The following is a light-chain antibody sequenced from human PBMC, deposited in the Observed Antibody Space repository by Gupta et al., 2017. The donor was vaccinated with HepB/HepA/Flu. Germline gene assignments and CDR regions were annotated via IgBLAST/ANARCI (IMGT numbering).Light chain of an antibody. CDR3: QAYDEDSVI. CDR2: DDN. CDR1: SGSIADNY. V-gene: IGLV6-57*03. J-gene: IGLJ2*01. Sequence: FILTQSHSVSASPGTTVIISCTRSSGSIADNYVQWYQQRPGSAPSIVIFDDNQRPSGVPDRFSGSIDTSSTSASLTISSLRTEDEDDYYCQAYDEDSVIFGGGTKLTVL.